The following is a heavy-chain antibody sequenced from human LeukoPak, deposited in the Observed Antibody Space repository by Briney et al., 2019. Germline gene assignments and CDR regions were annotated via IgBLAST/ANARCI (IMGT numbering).Heavy chain of an antibody. V-gene: IGHV4-59*01. D-gene: IGHD3-10*01. CDR1: GGSISSYY. CDR3: ARATYGSGSYFLDV. CDR2: IHYSGST. Sequence: PSETLSLTCTVSGGSISSYYWSWIRQPPGKGLEWIGYIHYSGSTNYNPSLKSRVTISVDTSKNQFSLKLSSVTAADTAVYYCARATYGSGSYFLDVWGKGTTVTISS. J-gene: IGHJ6*04.